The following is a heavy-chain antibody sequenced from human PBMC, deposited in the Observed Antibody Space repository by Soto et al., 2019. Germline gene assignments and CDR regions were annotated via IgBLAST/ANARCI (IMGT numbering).Heavy chain of an antibody. V-gene: IGHV3-30*18. CDR3: AKLTRGNYYYDSSGYSRNAFDI. CDR1: GFTFSSYG. J-gene: IGHJ3*02. CDR2: ISYDGSNK. D-gene: IGHD3-22*01. Sequence: GGSLRLSCAASGFTFSSYGMHWVRQAPGKGLEWVAVISYDGSNKYYADSVKGRFTISRDNSKNTLYLQMNSLRAEDTAVYYCAKLTRGNYYYDSSGYSRNAFDIWGQGTMVTVSS.